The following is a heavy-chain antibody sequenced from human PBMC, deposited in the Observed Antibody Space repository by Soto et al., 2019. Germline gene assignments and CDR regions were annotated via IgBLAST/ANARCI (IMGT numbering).Heavy chain of an antibody. D-gene: IGHD3-22*01. CDR1: GFTFSGYA. CDR3: AKNPSWGTMIVVVEYFQH. CDR2: ISGSGGST. Sequence: GGSQRLSCAASGFTFSGYAMSWVRQAPGKGLEWVSAISGSGGSTYYADSVKGRFTISRDNSKNTLYLQMNSLRAEDTAVYYCAKNPSWGTMIVVVEYFQHWGQGTLVTVSS. V-gene: IGHV3-23*01. J-gene: IGHJ1*01.